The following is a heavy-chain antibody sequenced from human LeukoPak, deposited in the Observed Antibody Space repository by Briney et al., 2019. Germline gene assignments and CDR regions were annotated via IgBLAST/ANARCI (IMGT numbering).Heavy chain of an antibody. V-gene: IGHV3-53*01. CDR2: IYSGGGT. CDR3: AKVGVAGGYYWFDP. J-gene: IGHJ5*02. CDR1: GFTVSNNY. Sequence: GGSLRLSCVASGFTVSNNYMSWVRQAPGKGLEWVSVIYSGGGTFYADPVKGRFTISRDNSKNTLYLQMNSLRAEDTAIYYCAKVGVAGGYYWFDPWGQGTLVTVSS. D-gene: IGHD6-19*01.